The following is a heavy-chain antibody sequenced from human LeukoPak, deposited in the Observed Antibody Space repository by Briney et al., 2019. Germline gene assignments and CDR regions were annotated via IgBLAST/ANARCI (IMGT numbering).Heavy chain of an antibody. J-gene: IGHJ6*04. CDR3: AELGITMIGGV. CDR2: ISSSGSTI. V-gene: IGHV3-48*03. CDR1: GFTFSSYE. D-gene: IGHD3-10*02. Sequence: GGSLRLSCAASGFTFSSYEMSWVRQAPGKGLEWVSYISSSGSTIYYADSVKGRFTVSRDNAKNSLYLQMNSLRAEDTAVYYCAELGITMIGGVWGKGTTVTISS.